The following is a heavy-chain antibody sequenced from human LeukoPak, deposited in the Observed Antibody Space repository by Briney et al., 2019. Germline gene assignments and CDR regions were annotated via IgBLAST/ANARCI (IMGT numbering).Heavy chain of an antibody. CDR1: GGSISSGGYY. CDR3: AREIHYYYDSSGYYFDY. J-gene: IGHJ4*02. CDR2: IYYSGST. D-gene: IGHD3-22*01. Sequence: SQTLSLTCTVSGGSISSGGYYWSWIRQHPGKGLEWIGYIYYSGSTNYNPSLKSRVTISVDTSKNQFSLKLSSVTAADTAVYYCAREIHYYYDSSGYYFDYWGQGTLVTVSS. V-gene: IGHV4-31*03.